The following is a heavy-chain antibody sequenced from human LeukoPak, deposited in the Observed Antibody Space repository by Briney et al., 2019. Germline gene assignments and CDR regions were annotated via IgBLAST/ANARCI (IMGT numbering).Heavy chain of an antibody. Sequence: GGSLRLSCAASGFTFSSYGMNWVRQAPGKGLEWVSGIGVGGTTYYADSVKGRFAISRDTSKNTLYLQMNSLRAEDTAVYYCAKTQGYYDCWGQGTLVTVSS. V-gene: IGHV3-23*01. D-gene: IGHD3-22*01. J-gene: IGHJ4*02. CDR2: IGVGGTT. CDR1: GFTFSSYG. CDR3: AKTQGYYDC.